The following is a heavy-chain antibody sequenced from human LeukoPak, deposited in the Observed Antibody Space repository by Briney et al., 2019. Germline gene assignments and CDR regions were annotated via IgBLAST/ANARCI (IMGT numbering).Heavy chain of an antibody. CDR3: ARDRDCISTNCLDPEFFQH. D-gene: IGHD2-2*01. Sequence: KPGGSLRLSCAASGFTFSSYSMNWVRQAPGKGLEWVSSISSSSSYIYYADSVKGRFTISRDNAKNSLNLQMNSLRAEDTAVYYCARDRDCISTNCLDPEFFQHWGQGTLVTVSS. J-gene: IGHJ1*01. CDR1: GFTFSSYS. V-gene: IGHV3-21*01. CDR2: ISSSSSYI.